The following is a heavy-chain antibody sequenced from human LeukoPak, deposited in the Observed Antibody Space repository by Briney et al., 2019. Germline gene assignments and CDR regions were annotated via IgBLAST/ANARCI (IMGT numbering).Heavy chain of an antibody. D-gene: IGHD5-18*01. CDR2: IYYTGRT. CDR1: GGSISSAGYY. Sequence: SETLSLTCTVSGGSISSAGYYWNWIRQHPTEGLEWVGHIYYTGRTTYNPSVKSRVTISADTSKNPFSLKLNSAPAADTAVYFCASAPLGNSFGYMAYWGQGALVTVSS. V-gene: IGHV4-31*03. CDR3: ASAPLGNSFGYMAY. J-gene: IGHJ4*02.